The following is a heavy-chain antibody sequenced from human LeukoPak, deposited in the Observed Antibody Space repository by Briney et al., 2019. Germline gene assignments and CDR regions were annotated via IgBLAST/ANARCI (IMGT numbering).Heavy chain of an antibody. CDR2: IYYSGST. D-gene: IGHD3-22*01. V-gene: IGHV4-59*12. CDR3: ARDFDYYDSSGYHYYYYYGMDV. CDR1: GGSISSYY. J-gene: IGHJ6*02. Sequence: PSETLSLTCTVSGGSISSYYWSWIRQPPGKGLEWIGYIYYSGSTNYNPSLKSRVTISVDTSKNQFSLKLSSVTAADTAVYYCARDFDYYDSSGYHYYYYYGMDVWGQGTTVTVSS.